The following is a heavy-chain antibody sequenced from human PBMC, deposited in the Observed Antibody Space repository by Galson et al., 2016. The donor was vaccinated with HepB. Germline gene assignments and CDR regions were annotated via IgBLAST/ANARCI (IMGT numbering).Heavy chain of an antibody. Sequence: ETLSLTCAVDGGSLSGHYWSWIRRPPGKGLEWIGEINHGGSTNYNPSLKSRVTISLDTSKSQFSLKVYSVTAADTAIYYCARGELFQPLVYPTYYFHHWGRGTLVTVSS. J-gene: IGHJ4*02. CDR2: INHGGST. CDR1: GGSLSGHY. D-gene: IGHD1-26*01. CDR3: ARGELFQPLVYPTYYFHH. V-gene: IGHV4-34*01.